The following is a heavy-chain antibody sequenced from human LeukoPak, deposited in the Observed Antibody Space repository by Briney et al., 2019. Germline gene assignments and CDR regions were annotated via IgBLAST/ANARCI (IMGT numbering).Heavy chain of an antibody. D-gene: IGHD1-26*01. Sequence: PGGSLRLSCAASGFTFSSYAMTWVRQAPGKGLEWVSAISSSGYSTYYADSVKGRFTISRDNSKNTLYLQMNSLRAEDTAVYYCAKAPHSGTYRIFDYWGQGTLVTVSS. CDR3: AKAPHSGTYRIFDY. CDR2: ISSSGYST. V-gene: IGHV3-23*01. J-gene: IGHJ4*02. CDR1: GFTFSSYA.